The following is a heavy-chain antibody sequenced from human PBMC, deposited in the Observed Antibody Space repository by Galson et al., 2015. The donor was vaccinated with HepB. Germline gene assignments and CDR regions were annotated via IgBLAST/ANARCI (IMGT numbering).Heavy chain of an antibody. V-gene: IGHV3-23*01. CDR3: SQEGYY. CDR1: GFTFSNFA. Sequence: SLRLSCAASGFTFSNFAMSWVRQAPGKGLEFVSRVSDSGATTSYADPVRGRFTISRDNAKNTVYLQVTSLRADDTAVYYCSQEGYYWGQGTLVTVSS. J-gene: IGHJ4*02. CDR2: VSDSGATT.